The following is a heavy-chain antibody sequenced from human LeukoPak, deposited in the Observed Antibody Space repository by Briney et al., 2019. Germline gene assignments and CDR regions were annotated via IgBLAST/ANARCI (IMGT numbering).Heavy chain of an antibody. J-gene: IGHJ5*02. V-gene: IGHV3-21*01. CDR1: GFTFSSYA. D-gene: IGHD3-3*01. Sequence: GGSLRLSCAASGFTFSSYAMSWVRQAPGKGLEWVSSISSSSSYIYYADSVKGRFTISRDNAKNSLYLQMNSLRAEDTAVYYCARNSYYDFWSGLSGGGYNWFDPWGQGTLVTVSS. CDR3: ARNSYYDFWSGLSGGGYNWFDP. CDR2: ISSSSSYI.